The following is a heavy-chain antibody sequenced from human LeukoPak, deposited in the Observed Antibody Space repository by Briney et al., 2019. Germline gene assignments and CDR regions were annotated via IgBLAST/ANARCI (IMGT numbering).Heavy chain of an antibody. D-gene: IGHD6-13*01. CDR2: ISTSENT. V-gene: IGHV4-61*02. Sequence: SETLSLTCTVSGDSVSSGSYYWSRIRQPAGKGLEWIGRISTSENTKSNPSLKSRVTISVDTSKNQFSLRLSSVTAADTAVYYCARVSSSWYAYYYYYMDVWGKGTTVTVSS. CDR1: GDSVSSGSYY. J-gene: IGHJ6*03. CDR3: ARVSSSWYAYYYYYMDV.